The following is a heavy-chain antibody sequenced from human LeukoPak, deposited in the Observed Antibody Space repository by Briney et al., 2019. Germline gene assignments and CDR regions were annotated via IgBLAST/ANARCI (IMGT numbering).Heavy chain of an antibody. J-gene: IGHJ3*02. Sequence: PGGSLRLSCAASGFTFSSYGMHWVRQAPGKGLEWAAVISYDGSNKYYADSVKGRFTISRDNSKNTLYLQMNSLRAEDTAVYYCAKPVRRDDAFDIWGQGTMVTVSS. V-gene: IGHV3-30*18. CDR3: AKPVRRDDAFDI. D-gene: IGHD4-17*01. CDR1: GFTFSSYG. CDR2: ISYDGSNK.